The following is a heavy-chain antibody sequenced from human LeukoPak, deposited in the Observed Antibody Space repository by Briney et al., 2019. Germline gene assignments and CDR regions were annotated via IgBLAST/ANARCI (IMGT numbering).Heavy chain of an antibody. V-gene: IGHV4-34*01. Sequence: SETLSLTCAVYGGSFSGYYWSWIRQPPGKGLEWIGEINHSGSTNYNPSLESRVTISVDTSKNQFSLKLSSVTAADTAVYYCARKNKNCSGGSCYHYWGQGTLVTVSS. CDR2: INHSGST. D-gene: IGHD2-15*01. CDR1: GGSFSGYY. J-gene: IGHJ4*02. CDR3: ARKNKNCSGGSCYHY.